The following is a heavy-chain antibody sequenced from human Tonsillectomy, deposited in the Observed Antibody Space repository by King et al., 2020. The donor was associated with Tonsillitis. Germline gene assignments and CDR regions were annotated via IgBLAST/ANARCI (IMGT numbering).Heavy chain of an antibody. J-gene: IGHJ4*02. Sequence: TLKESGPTLVKPTQTLTLTRTFSGFSLSTSGVGVGWIRQPPGKALEWLALIYWNDDKRYSPSLKSRLTITKDTSKNQVVLTMTNMDPVDTATYYCAHSIRYYDSSGSPTRRFDYWGQGTLVTVSS. CDR3: AHSIRYYDSSGSPTRRFDY. CDR2: IYWNDDK. V-gene: IGHV2-5*01. D-gene: IGHD3-22*01. CDR1: GFSLSTSGVG.